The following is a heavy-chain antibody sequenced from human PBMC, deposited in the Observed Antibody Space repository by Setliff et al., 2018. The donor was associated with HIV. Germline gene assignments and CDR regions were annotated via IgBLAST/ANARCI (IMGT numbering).Heavy chain of an antibody. V-gene: IGHV5-51*01. CDR2: IWPDDSDT. J-gene: IGHJ6*03. CDR1: GYSFTNYW. CDR3: ARHGSQPDDYSIMDV. Sequence: GESLKISCKGSGYSFTNYWVGWVRQMPGNGLEWVGLIWPDDSDTIYSPSFQGQVTLSADKSISTAYLQWSSLKASDTAMYYCARHGSQPDDYSIMDVWGKGTTVTVSS. D-gene: IGHD4-4*01.